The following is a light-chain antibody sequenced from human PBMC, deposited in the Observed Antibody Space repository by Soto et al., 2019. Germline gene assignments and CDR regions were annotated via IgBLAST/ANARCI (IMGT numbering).Light chain of an antibody. V-gene: IGKV3-15*01. CDR2: GAS. J-gene: IGKJ2*03. CDR1: QDVSTN. CDR3: QHYNNWPPYS. Sequence: ETVMTQSPDTLSVSPGESATLSCRASQDVSTNLAWFQQKPGQTPRLVLYGASKRATGIPARFSGSGSGRHFTITISSLQSEDFGVYYCQHYNNWPPYSFGQGTKVEIK.